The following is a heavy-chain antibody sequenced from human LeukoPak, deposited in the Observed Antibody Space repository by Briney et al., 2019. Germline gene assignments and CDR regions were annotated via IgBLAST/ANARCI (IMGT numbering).Heavy chain of an antibody. D-gene: IGHD3-9*01. CDR1: GFTFSPYW. J-gene: IGHJ6*02. V-gene: IGHV3-74*01. CDR3: ARKTGHNYGMDV. CDR2: IKSDGSDT. Sequence: GGSLRLSCAASGFTFSPYWMHWVRQIPGKGLMWASRIKSDGSDTIYADSVKGRFTISIDNAKNILYLQMNSLRGEDTAVYYCARKTGHNYGMDVWGQGTTVTVSS.